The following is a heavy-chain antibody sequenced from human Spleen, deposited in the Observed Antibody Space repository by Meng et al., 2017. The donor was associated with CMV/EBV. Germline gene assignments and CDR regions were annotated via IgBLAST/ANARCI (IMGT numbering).Heavy chain of an antibody. J-gene: IGHJ4*02. CDR3: ASAVGATGPIDN. D-gene: IGHD1-26*01. CDR2: IRSTSRTI. Sequence: ETLSLTCAASGFTFSSYSMNWVRQAPGKGLEWVSYIRSTSRTIYYADSVKGRFTIFRDNAKNSLYLQMNSLRAEDTAVYYCASAVGATGPIDNWGQGSLVTVSS. CDR1: GFTFSSYS. V-gene: IGHV3-48*04.